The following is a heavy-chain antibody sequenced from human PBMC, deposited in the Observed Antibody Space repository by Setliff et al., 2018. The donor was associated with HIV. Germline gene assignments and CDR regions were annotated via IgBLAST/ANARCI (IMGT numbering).Heavy chain of an antibody. CDR1: GGTFSSYA. CDR2: IIPIFGTA. V-gene: IGHV1-69*13. D-gene: IGHD6-19*01. CDR3: ASVVRSSGWYLKDGDAFDI. J-gene: IGHJ3*02. Sequence: SVKVSCKTSGGTFSSYAISWVRQAPGQGLEWMGGIIPIFGTANYAQKFQGRVTITADESTSPAYMELSSLRSEDTAVYYCASVVRSSGWYLKDGDAFDIWGQGTMVTVSS.